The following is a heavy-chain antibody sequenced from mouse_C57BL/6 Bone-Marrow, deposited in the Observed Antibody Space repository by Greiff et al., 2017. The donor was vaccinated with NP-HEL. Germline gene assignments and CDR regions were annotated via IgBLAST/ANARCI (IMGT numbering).Heavy chain of an antibody. D-gene: IGHD4-1*01. J-gene: IGHJ2*01. CDR1: GYTFTDHT. V-gene: IGHV1-78*01. Sequence: QVQLQQSDAELVKPGASVKISCKVSGYTFTDHTIHWMKQRPEQGLEWIGYIYPRDGSTKYNEKFKGKATLTADKSSSTAYMQLNSLTSEDSAVYVCARTGKLGQGEDRRTRVLDYWGQGTTLTVSS. CDR2: IYPRDGST. CDR3: ARTGKLGQGEDRRTRVLDY.